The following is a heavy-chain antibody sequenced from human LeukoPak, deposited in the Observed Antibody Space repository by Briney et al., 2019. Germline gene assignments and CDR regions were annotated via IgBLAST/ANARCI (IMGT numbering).Heavy chain of an antibody. Sequence: ASVKVSCKASGYTFTSYYMHWVRQAPGQRLEWIGIINPSGGSTSYAQKFQGRVTVTRDTSTSTVYMELSSLRSEDTAVYYCAREEGSASGSNQHLDYWGQGTLVTVSS. CDR3: AREEGSASGSNQHLDY. J-gene: IGHJ4*02. V-gene: IGHV1-46*01. CDR2: INPSGGST. CDR1: GYTFTSYY. D-gene: IGHD3-10*01.